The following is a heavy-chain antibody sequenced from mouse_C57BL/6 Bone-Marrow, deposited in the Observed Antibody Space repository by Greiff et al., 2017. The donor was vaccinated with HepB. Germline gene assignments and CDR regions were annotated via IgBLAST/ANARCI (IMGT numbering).Heavy chain of an antibody. V-gene: IGHV5-15*01. CDR3: ARQGNYYGSSYVDY. Sequence: EVKLVESGGGLVQPGGSLKLSCAASGFTFSDYGMAWVRQAPRKGPEWVAFISNLAYSIYYADTVTGRFTISRENAKNTLYLEMSSLRSEDTAMYYCARQGNYYGSSYVDYWGQGTTLTVSS. J-gene: IGHJ2*01. CDR2: ISNLAYSI. D-gene: IGHD1-1*01. CDR1: GFTFSDYG.